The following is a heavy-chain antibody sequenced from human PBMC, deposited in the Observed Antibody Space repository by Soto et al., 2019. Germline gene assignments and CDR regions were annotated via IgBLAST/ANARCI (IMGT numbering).Heavy chain of an antibody. J-gene: IGHJ6*02. CDR1: GFTFTSSA. Sequence: QMQLVQSGPEVKKPGTSVKVSCKASGFTFTSSAMQWVRQARGQRLEWIGWIVVNSGNTNYAQKFQERVTITRDMSTSTAYMERRSMRSEDTAVYYRAADWNYGSGSYYAYYYGMDVWGQGTAVTVSS. V-gene: IGHV1-58*02. CDR3: AADWNYGSGSYYAYYYGMDV. CDR2: IVVNSGNT. D-gene: IGHD3-10*01.